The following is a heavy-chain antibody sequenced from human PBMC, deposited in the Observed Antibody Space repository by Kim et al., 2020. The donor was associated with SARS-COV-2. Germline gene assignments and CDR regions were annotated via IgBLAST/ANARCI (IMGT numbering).Heavy chain of an antibody. Sequence: GESLKISCKGSGYSFTSYWIGWVRQMPGKGLEWMGIIYPGDSDTRYSPSFQGQVTISADKSISTAYLQWSSLKASDTAMYYCARGWYYYDSSGYGGRDWFDPWGQGTLVTVSS. D-gene: IGHD3-22*01. CDR3: ARGWYYYDSSGYGGRDWFDP. V-gene: IGHV5-51*01. J-gene: IGHJ5*02. CDR2: IYPGDSDT. CDR1: GYSFTSYW.